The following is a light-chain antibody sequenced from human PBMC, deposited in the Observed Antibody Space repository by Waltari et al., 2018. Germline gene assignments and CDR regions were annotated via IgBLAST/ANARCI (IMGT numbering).Light chain of an antibody. CDR1: SGHSSNI. J-gene: IGLJ3*02. V-gene: IGLV4-69*01. CDR3: QTGGHGTWV. CDR2: VNSDGSH. Sequence: QLVLTQSPSASASLGASVKLTCTLSSGHSSNIVAWLQQQPEKGPRYLMKVNSDGSHTKGDEIPARFSGSSSGAERYLAISSLQSEDEADYYGQTGGHGTWVFGGGTKLTVL.